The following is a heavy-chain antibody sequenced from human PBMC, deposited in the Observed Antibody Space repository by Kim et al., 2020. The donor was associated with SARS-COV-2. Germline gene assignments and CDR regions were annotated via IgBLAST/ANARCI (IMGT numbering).Heavy chain of an antibody. J-gene: IGHJ6*02. CDR1: GFTFNDYW. CDR2: ISSDGSST. V-gene: IGHV3-74*01. D-gene: IGHD3-3*01. CDR3: ARGFFRNGFDV. Sequence: GGSLRLSCAASGFTFNDYWINWVRQAPGKGLVWVSRISSDGSSTTYADSVKGRFTMSRDNAENTVYLQMNSLRAEDTAVYYCARGFFRNGFDVWGQGTTVTVSS.